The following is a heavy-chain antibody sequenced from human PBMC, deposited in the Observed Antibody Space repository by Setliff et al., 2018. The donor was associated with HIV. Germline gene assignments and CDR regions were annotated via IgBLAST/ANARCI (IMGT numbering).Heavy chain of an antibody. Sequence: PGESLKISCKGAGYSFTRNWIGWVPQMPGKGLEWMGIIYPGDSDTRYSPSFQGQVTISADRSISTAYLQWRSLKASDTAMYYCARQGEVTAVAPFNNFYMDVWGKGTAVTVSS. D-gene: IGHD2-21*02. CDR1: GYSFTRNW. CDR3: ARQGEVTAVAPFNNFYMDV. CDR2: IYPGDSDT. J-gene: IGHJ6*03. V-gene: IGHV5-51*01.